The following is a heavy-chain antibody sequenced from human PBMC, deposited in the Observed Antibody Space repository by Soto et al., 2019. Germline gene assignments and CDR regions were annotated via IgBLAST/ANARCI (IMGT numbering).Heavy chain of an antibody. J-gene: IGHJ4*02. D-gene: IGHD5-12*01. V-gene: IGHV1-69*13. CDR2: IIPIFGTA. CDR1: GGTFSSYA. Sequence: GASVKVSCKASGGTFSSYAISWVRQAPGQGLEWMGGIIPIFGTANYAQKFQGRVTITADESTSTAYMELSSLRSEDTAVYYCARDVDIAATTKYDYWGQGTLVTISS. CDR3: ARDVDIAATTKYDY.